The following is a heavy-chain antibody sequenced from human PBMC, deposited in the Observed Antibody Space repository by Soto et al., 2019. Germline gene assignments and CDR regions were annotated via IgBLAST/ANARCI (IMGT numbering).Heavy chain of an antibody. CDR3: ARGRTYYDILTGYSPIDP. D-gene: IGHD3-9*01. CDR1: GGSFSGYY. V-gene: IGHV4-34*01. CDR2: INHSGST. Sequence: SETLSLTCAVYGGSFSGYYWSWIRQPPGKGLEWIGEINHSGSTNYNPSLKSRVTISVDTSKNQFSLKLSSVTAADTAVYYCARGRTYYDILTGYSPIDPWGQGTLVTVS. J-gene: IGHJ5*02.